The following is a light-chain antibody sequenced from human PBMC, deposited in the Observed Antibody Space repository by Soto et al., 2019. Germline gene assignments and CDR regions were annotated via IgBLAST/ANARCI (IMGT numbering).Light chain of an antibody. CDR3: QQSYTTPRT. Sequence: DVQVTQSPSSLSASVGDRVTITCRASQSISYLTWYQQKPGKAPKLLIYAASTLQSGVPSRFSGSGSGTDFTLTISSLQPEDFATYYCQQSYTTPRTFGQGTKVDIK. V-gene: IGKV1-39*01. J-gene: IGKJ1*01. CDR2: AAS. CDR1: QSISY.